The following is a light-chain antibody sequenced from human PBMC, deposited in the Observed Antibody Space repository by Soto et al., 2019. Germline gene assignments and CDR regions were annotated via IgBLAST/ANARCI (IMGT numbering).Light chain of an antibody. J-gene: IGLJ1*01. CDR2: EVS. V-gene: IGLV2-14*01. CDR1: NSDIGTYNY. CDR3: SSYTSTSTLYV. Sequence: QSVLTQPASVSGSPGQSITISCTGSNSDIGTYNYVSWYQQLPGKAPKLVISEVSNRPSGISGRFSGSKSGSAASLTISGLQAEDEATYYCSSYTSTSTLYVFGPGTKLTVL.